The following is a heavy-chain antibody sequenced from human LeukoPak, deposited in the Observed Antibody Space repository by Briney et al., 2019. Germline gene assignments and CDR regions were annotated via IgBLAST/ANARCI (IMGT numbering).Heavy chain of an antibody. D-gene: IGHD2-21*01. Sequence: GGSLRLSCAASGFTFSSYWMNWVRQAPGKGLEWVANIKQDGSNQYYVDSVKGRITISRDNGINSLKLQINSLGAEETAVYFRARAEYCGRDCFYGMDVWGHGTTVTVSS. CDR1: GFTFSSYW. J-gene: IGHJ6*02. CDR3: ARAEYCGRDCFYGMDV. CDR2: IKQDGSNQ. V-gene: IGHV3-7*04.